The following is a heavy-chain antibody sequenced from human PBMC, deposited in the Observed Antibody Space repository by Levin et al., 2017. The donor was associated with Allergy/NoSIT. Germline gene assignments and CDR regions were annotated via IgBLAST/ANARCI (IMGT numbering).Heavy chain of an antibody. Sequence: GGSLRLSCAASGFTFSSYSMNWVRQAPGKGLEWVSSISSSSSYIYYADSVKGRFTISRDNAKNSLYLQMNSLRAEDTAVYYCARRPYYGGDCLDYWGQGTLVTVSS. D-gene: IGHD2-21*02. V-gene: IGHV3-21*01. CDR2: ISSSSSYI. CDR1: GFTFSSYS. CDR3: ARRPYYGGDCLDY. J-gene: IGHJ4*02.